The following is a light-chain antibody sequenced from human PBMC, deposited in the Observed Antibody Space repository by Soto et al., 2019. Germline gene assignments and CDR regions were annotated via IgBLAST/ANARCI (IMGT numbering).Light chain of an antibody. Sequence: IXMTQSPSSLSASVGDRVTITCRASQGIRNDLGWYQQKPGKAPKLLIHAASSLESGVPSRFSGSGSGTDFTFTISSLQPEDFATYYCLQDYSYPWTFGQGTKVEI. CDR2: AAS. CDR3: LQDYSYPWT. J-gene: IGKJ1*01. CDR1: QGIRND. V-gene: IGKV1-6*01.